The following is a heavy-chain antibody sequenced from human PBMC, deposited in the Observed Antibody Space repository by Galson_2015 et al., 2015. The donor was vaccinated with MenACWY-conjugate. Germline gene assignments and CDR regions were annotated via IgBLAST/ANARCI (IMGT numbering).Heavy chain of an antibody. Sequence: ETLSLTCTVSGASISSHHWRWFRQPPGKGLEWIAYIRDTGSLKDNPSLKSRVTMSADKSNNQFSLRLISVTAADTAVYYCARLPTWGSSFGYFYYWGQGILVAVSS. CDR2: IRDTGSL. D-gene: IGHD7-27*01. V-gene: IGHV4-59*08. J-gene: IGHJ4*02. CDR1: GASISSHH. CDR3: ARLPTWGSSFGYFYY.